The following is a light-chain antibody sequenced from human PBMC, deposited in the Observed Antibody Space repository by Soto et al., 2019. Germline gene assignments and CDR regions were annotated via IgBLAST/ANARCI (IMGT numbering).Light chain of an antibody. Sequence: QSVLTQPASVSGSPGQSVTISCSGSSSDVGAYNYVSWYQRHPGKAPKLMIYDVTNRPSGVSNRFSGSKSGNTASLTISGLQAEDEADYFCSSSTSSSTVVFGGGTKVTVL. CDR1: SSDVGAYNY. V-gene: IGLV2-14*01. CDR3: SSSTSSSTVV. CDR2: DVT. J-gene: IGLJ3*02.